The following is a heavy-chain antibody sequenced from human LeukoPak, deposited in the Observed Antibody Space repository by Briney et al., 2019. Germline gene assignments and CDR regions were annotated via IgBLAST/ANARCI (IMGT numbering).Heavy chain of an antibody. CDR3: ARSAGVAAADY. Sequence: GGSLRLSCEASGFIFSTYWMHWVRQAPRKGLVWVSRINIDGSSTTYADSVKGRFTISRDNAKNTVYLQMNSLRAEDTAEYYCARSAGVAAADYWGQGILVTVSS. D-gene: IGHD6-13*01. J-gene: IGHJ4*02. V-gene: IGHV3-74*01. CDR1: GFIFSTYW. CDR2: INIDGSST.